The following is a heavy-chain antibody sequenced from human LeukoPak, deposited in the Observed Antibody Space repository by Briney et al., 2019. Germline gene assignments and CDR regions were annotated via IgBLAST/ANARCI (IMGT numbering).Heavy chain of an antibody. V-gene: IGHV3-53*01. Sequence: GGSLRLSCVASGFAFSTYPMSWVRQAPGKGLEWVSVLYSDGNTKYADSVQGRFTISRDNSKNTLYLEMNSLSPDDTAVYYCARGVEPLAANTLAYWGQGTLVTVSS. CDR1: GFAFSTYP. D-gene: IGHD1-14*01. J-gene: IGHJ4*02. CDR3: ARGVEPLAANTLAY. CDR2: LYSDGNT.